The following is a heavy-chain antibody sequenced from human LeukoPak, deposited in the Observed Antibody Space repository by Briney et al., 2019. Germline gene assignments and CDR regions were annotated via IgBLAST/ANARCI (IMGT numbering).Heavy chain of an antibody. CDR1: GGSISSGGYY. V-gene: IGHV4-31*03. Sequence: SETLSLTCTVSGGSISSGGYYWSWIRQHPGKGLEWIGYIYYSGSTYYNPSLKSRVTISVDTSKNQFSLKLSSVTAADTAVFYCARFGVVITYYFDYWGQETLVTVSS. J-gene: IGHJ4*02. D-gene: IGHD3-3*01. CDR2: IYYSGST. CDR3: ARFGVVITYYFDY.